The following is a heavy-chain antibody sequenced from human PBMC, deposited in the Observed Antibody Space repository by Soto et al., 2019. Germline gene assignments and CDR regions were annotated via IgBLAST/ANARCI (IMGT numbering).Heavy chain of an antibody. CDR3: ARVLNTDSSAYYAFAY. CDR2: VSTYNTNT. D-gene: IGHD3-22*01. CDR1: GYTFSDYG. J-gene: IGHJ4*02. Sequence: QVQLVQSGPEVKMPGASVKVSCKPSGYTFSDYGLAWLRQTPEQRPEWMGWVSTYNTNTNYAQKFQGRVTRTADTSTTLTSMELRSLSSDDTALYYSARVLNTDSSAYYAFAYWGQGTVVTVSS. V-gene: IGHV1-18*01.